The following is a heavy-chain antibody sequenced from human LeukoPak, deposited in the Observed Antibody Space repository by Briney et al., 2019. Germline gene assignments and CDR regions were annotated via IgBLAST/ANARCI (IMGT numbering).Heavy chain of an antibody. CDR1: GYTFTGYY. J-gene: IGHJ3*02. V-gene: IGHV1-2*02. CDR2: VKPNSGST. CDR3: ARDREGYYDILTGYYGVGAFDI. D-gene: IGHD3-9*01. Sequence: GASVKVSCKASGYTFTGYYMHWVRQAPGQGLEWMGWVKPNSGSTNYAQKFQGRVTMTRDTSISTAYMELSRLRSDDTAVYYCARDREGYYDILTGYYGVGAFDIWGQGTMVTVSS.